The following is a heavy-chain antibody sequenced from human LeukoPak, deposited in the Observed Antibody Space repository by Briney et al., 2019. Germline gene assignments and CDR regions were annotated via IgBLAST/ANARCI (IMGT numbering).Heavy chain of an antibody. CDR1: GYTFTGYY. CDR2: INPNSGGT. V-gene: IGHV1-2*02. Sequence: ASVKVSCKASGYTFTGYYMHWVRQAPGQGLEWMGWINPNSGGTNYAQKFQGRVTMTRDTSISTAYMELSRLRSDDTAVYYCASDSSGYYYYDAFDIWGQGTMVTASS. CDR3: ASDSSGYYYYDAFDI. D-gene: IGHD3-22*01. J-gene: IGHJ3*02.